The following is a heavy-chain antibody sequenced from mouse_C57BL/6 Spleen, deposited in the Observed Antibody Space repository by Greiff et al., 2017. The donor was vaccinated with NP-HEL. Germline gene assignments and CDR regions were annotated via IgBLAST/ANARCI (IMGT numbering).Heavy chain of an antibody. CDR3: ARPSTVVADYYAMDY. V-gene: IGHV1-52*01. CDR2: IDPSDSET. Sequence: QVQLKQPGAELVRPGSSVKLSCKASGYTFTSYWMHWVKQRPIQGLEWIGNIDPSDSETHYNQKFKDKATLTVDKSSSTAYMQLSSLTSEDSAVYYCARPSTVVADYYAMDYWGQGTSVTVSS. D-gene: IGHD1-1*01. CDR1: GYTFTSYW. J-gene: IGHJ4*01.